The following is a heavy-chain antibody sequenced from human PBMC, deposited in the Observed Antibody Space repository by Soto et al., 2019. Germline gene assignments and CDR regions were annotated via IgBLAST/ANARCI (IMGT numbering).Heavy chain of an antibody. Sequence: QVQLVESGGGVVQPGRSLRLSCAASGFTFSSYAMHWVRQAPGKGLEWVAVISYDGSNKYYADSVKGRFTISRDNSKNTLYLQMNSLRAEDTAVYYCARPGIAAAEPTRGVWFDPWGQGTLVTVSS. CDR3: ARPGIAAAEPTRGVWFDP. D-gene: IGHD6-13*01. V-gene: IGHV3-30-3*01. CDR1: GFTFSSYA. J-gene: IGHJ5*02. CDR2: ISYDGSNK.